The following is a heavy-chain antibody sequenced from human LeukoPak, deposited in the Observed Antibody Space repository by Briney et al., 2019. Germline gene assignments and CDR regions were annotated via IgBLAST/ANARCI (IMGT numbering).Heavy chain of an antibody. V-gene: IGHV4-61*01. CDR2: IYYSGST. CDR3: ARLGCSSGSYYLDY. J-gene: IGHJ4*02. D-gene: IGHD6-19*01. Sequence: SETLSLTCTVSGGSVSSGSHYWSWIRQPPGKGLEWIGYIYYSGSTNYNPSLKSRVTISVDTSKNQFSLKLNSVTAADTAVYYCARLGCSSGSYYLDYWGQGTRVTVSS. CDR1: GGSVSSGSHY.